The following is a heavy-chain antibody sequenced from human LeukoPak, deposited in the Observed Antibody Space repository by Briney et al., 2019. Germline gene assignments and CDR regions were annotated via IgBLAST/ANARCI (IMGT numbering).Heavy chain of an antibody. Sequence: SETLSLTCAVYGGSLSGYYWSWIRQPPGKGLEGMGEINHSGSTNYNPSLKSRVTIPVDTSKNQFSLKLSSVTAADTAVYYCARVRSYDFWSGYRYFDYWGQGTLVAVSS. D-gene: IGHD3-3*01. CDR2: INHSGST. CDR3: ARVRSYDFWSGYRYFDY. V-gene: IGHV4-34*01. J-gene: IGHJ4*02. CDR1: GGSLSGYY.